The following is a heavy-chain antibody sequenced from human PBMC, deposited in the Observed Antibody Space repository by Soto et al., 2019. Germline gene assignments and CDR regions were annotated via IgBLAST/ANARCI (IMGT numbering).Heavy chain of an antibody. D-gene: IGHD5-12*01. CDR1: GFTFSSYG. V-gene: IGHV3-33*01. J-gene: IGHJ4*02. Sequence: QVQLVESGGGVVQPGRSLRLSCAASGFTFSSYGMHWVRQAPGKGLEWVAVIWYDGSNKYYADSVKGRFTISRDNSKNTLYLQMNSLRAEDTAVYYCASLGDGYNYVADYWGQGTLVTVSS. CDR3: ASLGDGYNYVADY. CDR2: IWYDGSNK.